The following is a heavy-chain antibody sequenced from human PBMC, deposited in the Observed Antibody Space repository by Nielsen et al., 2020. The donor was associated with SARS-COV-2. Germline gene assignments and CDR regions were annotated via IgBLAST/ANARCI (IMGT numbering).Heavy chain of an antibody. V-gene: IGHV3-15*01. D-gene: IGHD4-17*01. J-gene: IGHJ6*02. CDR2: IKSKTDGGTT. Sequence: GGSLRLSCAASGFTFDDYGMSWVRQAPGKGLEWVGRIKSKTDGGTTDYAAPVKGRFTISRDDSKNTLYLQMNSLKTEDTAVYYCTTSLSTVTQKRWNYYYYGMDVWGQGTTVTVSS. CDR3: TTSLSTVTQKRWNYYYYGMDV. CDR1: GFTFDDYG.